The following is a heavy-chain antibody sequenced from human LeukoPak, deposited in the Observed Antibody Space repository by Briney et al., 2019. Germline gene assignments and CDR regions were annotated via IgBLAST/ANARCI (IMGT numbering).Heavy chain of an antibody. D-gene: IGHD3-3*01. CDR3: AREAIFGVVTDY. CDR1: GVSVSSGSYY. J-gene: IGHJ4*02. Sequence: PSETLSLTCTVSGVSVSSGSYYWSWIRQPPGKGLEWIGYIYYSGSTNYNPSLKSRITISVDTSKNQFSLKLSSVSTADTAVYYCAREAIFGVVTDYWGQGTLVTVSS. CDR2: IYYSGST. V-gene: IGHV4-61*01.